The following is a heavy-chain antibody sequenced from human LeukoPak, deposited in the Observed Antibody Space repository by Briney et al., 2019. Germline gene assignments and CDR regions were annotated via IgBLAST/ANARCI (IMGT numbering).Heavy chain of an antibody. D-gene: IGHD3-22*01. J-gene: IGHJ4*02. CDR1: GLTFNNSH. Sequence: GGSLRLSCTASGLTFNNSHMHGVRRAPGKGQEGLALIQDYGATINYVDSVRGRFTISRDNSKSTVYLQMNSLKPDDTAVYYCATQSITLVVVISPFDYWGQGTLVTVSS. CDR2: IQDYGATI. CDR3: ATQSITLVVVISPFDY. V-gene: IGHV3-30*02.